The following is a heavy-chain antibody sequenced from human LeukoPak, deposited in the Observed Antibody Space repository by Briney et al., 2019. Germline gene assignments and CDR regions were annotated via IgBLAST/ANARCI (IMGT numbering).Heavy chain of an antibody. Sequence: PSETLSLTCTVSGGSISSYYWSWIRQPPGKGLEWIGYIYYSGSTNYNPSLKCRVTISVDTSKNQFSLKLSSVTAADTAVYYCARLSSGWYTIDYWGQGTLVTVSS. J-gene: IGHJ4*02. V-gene: IGHV4-59*08. CDR3: ARLSSGWYTIDY. D-gene: IGHD6-19*01. CDR2: IYYSGST. CDR1: GGSISSYY.